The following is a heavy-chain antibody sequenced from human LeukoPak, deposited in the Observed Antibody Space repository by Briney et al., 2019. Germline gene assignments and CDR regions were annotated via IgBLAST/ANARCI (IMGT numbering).Heavy chain of an antibody. D-gene: IGHD2/OR15-2a*01. CDR2: IKQDGSEK. CDR3: AKDQGPRDPFFLPDY. Sequence: GGSLRLSCAASGFTFSSHWMSWVRQAPGKGLEWVANIKQDGSEKYYADSVKGRFTISRDNSKNTLYLQMNSLRAEDTAVYYCAKDQGPRDPFFLPDYWGQGTLVTVSS. CDR1: GFTFSSHW. V-gene: IGHV3-7*01. J-gene: IGHJ4*02.